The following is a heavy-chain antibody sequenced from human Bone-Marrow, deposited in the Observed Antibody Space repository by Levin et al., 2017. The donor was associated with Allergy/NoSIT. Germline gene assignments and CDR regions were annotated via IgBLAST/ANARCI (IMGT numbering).Heavy chain of an antibody. CDR3: ASRVGTPMNPPN. CDR1: GASITSHTW. CDR2: IYHAGTT. D-gene: IGHD1/OR15-1a*01. Sequence: SETLSLTCAVSGASITSHTWWTWVRQPPGKGLEWVGEIYHAGTTNYNPSLKSRVTISVDKSKNHFSLQLSSVTAADTAVYFCASRVGTPMNPPNWGQGTLVTVSS. J-gene: IGHJ4*02. V-gene: IGHV4-4*02.